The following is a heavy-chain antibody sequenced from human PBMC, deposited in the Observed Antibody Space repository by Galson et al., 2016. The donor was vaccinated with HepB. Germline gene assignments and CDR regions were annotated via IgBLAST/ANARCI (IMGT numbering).Heavy chain of an antibody. CDR3: ARGRAVAVAGALEI. J-gene: IGHJ3*02. CDR2: ISPHNGNT. Sequence: SVKVSCKASGYTFRNFDISWVRQAPGQGLEWMGYISPHNGNTNYAQKVQGRVTMTTDTSTSTAYMELKSLRSDDTAVYYCARGRAVAVAGALEIWGQGTMVTVSA. D-gene: IGHD6-19*01. V-gene: IGHV1-18*01. CDR1: GYTFRNFD.